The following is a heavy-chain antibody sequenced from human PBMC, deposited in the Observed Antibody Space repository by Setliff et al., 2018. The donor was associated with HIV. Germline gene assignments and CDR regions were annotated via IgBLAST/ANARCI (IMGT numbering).Heavy chain of an antibody. D-gene: IGHD3-16*02. CDR1: GLTFNRYW. Sequence: GGSLRLSCVVSGLTFNRYWMSWVRQVPGKGLEWVSNTKYDGSEKFYVDSVRGRFTISRDTAKTSLYLEMNSLRVEDTALYYCTRDYRTSNWFDPWGHGTLVTVSS. V-gene: IGHV3-7*03. CDR3: TRDYRTSNWFDP. CDR2: TKYDGSEK. J-gene: IGHJ5*02.